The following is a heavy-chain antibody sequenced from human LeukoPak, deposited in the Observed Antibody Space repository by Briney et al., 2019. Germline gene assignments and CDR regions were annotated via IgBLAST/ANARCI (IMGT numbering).Heavy chain of an antibody. CDR2: IYYSGSA. J-gene: IGHJ5*02. D-gene: IGHD1-26*01. CDR1: GGSISDYY. Sequence: SETLSLTCTVSGGSISDYYWSWIRQPPGKGLEWIGYIYYSGSANYNPSLKSRVTISVDTSKNQFSLRLSSVTAADTAVYYCARGPSMGRYTWFDPWGQGTLVTVSS. V-gene: IGHV4-59*01. CDR3: ARGPSMGRYTWFDP.